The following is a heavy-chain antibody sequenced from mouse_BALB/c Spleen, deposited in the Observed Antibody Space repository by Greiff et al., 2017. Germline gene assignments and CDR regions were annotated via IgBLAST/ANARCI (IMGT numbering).Heavy chain of an antibody. CDR1: GFTFSSYG. J-gene: IGHJ3*01. CDR2: INSNGGST. Sequence: EVHLVESGGGLVQPGGSLKLSCAASGFTFSSYGMSWVRQTPDKRLELVATINSNGGSTYYPDSVKGRFTISRDNAKNTLYLQMSSLKSEDTAMYYCAREVYGYDGAWFAYWGQGTLVTVSA. V-gene: IGHV5-6-3*01. D-gene: IGHD2-2*01. CDR3: AREVYGYDGAWFAY.